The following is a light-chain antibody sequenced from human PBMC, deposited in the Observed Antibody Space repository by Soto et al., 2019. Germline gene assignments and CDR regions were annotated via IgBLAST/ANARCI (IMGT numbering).Light chain of an antibody. Sequence: DIQMTQSPSSLYASVGDRVTFTFRASQTIRNSLNWYQQKPGKAPNLLIYAASSLQSGVPSRFSGSGSGTDFTLTINSLQPEDFATYYCQQSYRTPFTFGQGTRLE. CDR1: QTIRNS. J-gene: IGKJ5*01. V-gene: IGKV1-39*01. CDR2: AAS. CDR3: QQSYRTPFT.